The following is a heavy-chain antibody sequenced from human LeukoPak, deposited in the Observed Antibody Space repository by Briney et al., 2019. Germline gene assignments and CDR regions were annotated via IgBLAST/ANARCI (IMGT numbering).Heavy chain of an antibody. V-gene: IGHV3-21*01. CDR1: GFTFSSYS. Sequence: GRSLRLSCAASGFTFSSYSMNWVRQAPGKGLEWVSAISSSSSYIYYADSVKGRFTISRDNAKTSLYLQLTSLRAEDTAVYYCARAGGTQLWSFDYWGQGTMVTVSS. D-gene: IGHD5-18*01. CDR3: ARAGGTQLWSFDY. J-gene: IGHJ4*02. CDR2: ISSSSSYI.